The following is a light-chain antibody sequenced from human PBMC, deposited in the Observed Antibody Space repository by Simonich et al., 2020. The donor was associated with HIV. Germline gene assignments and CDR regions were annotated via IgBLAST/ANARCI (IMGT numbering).Light chain of an antibody. CDR2: DVS. CDR3: SSYTSSSTWV. Sequence: QSALTQPASVSGSPGQSITISCTGTSSDVDGYNYVSWYQHNPGQAPKLMIYDVSKQPSGVSNRFSGSKSGNTASLTISGLQAEDEADYYCSSYTSSSTWVFGGGTKLTVL. CDR1: SSDVDGYNY. J-gene: IGLJ3*02. V-gene: IGLV2-14*03.